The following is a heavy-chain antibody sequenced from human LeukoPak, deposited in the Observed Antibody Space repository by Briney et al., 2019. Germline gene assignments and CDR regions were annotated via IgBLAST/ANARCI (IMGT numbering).Heavy chain of an antibody. V-gene: IGHV4-59*01. J-gene: IGHJ4*02. D-gene: IGHD6-19*01. CDR2: IYYSGNT. CDR1: GGSISTYY. Sequence: SETLSLTCTVSGGSISTYYWSWIRQPPGKGLEWIGYIYYSGNTNYNPSLKSRVTISVDTSKNQFSLKLTSVTAADTAVYYCARGLAVAEFDYWGQGTLVTVSS. CDR3: ARGLAVAEFDY.